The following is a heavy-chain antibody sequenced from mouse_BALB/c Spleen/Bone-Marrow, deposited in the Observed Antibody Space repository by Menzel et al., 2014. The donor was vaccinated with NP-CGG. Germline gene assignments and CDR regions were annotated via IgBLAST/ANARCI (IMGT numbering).Heavy chain of an antibody. J-gene: IGHJ4*01. CDR2: IYPGSGRT. Sequence: LQQSGSELVRPGASVKLSCKASGYTFTSYWMHWVKQRPGQGLEWIGNIYPGSGRTNYDEKFKSKATLTVDTSSSTAYMQLSSLTSEDSAVYYCTRYVGYFMDHWRPGTSVTPYS. CDR3: TRYVGYFMDH. D-gene: IGHD1-1*01. CDR1: GYTFTSYW. V-gene: IGHV1S22*01.